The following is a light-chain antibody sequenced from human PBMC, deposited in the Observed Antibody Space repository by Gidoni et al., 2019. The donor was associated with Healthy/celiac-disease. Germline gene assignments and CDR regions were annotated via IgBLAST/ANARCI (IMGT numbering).Light chain of an antibody. CDR3: QRSYSAPQIT. J-gene: IGKJ5*01. CDR2: SAS. V-gene: IGKV1-39*01. CDR1: QRISSY. Sequence: DIQLTQSPSSLSASVGDRVTITCRVSQRISSYLNWYRQKPGKVPKLLIYSASSLQSGVPSRFSGSGSGTDFTLTISSLQPEDVATYYGQRSYSAPQITFGQGTRLEIK.